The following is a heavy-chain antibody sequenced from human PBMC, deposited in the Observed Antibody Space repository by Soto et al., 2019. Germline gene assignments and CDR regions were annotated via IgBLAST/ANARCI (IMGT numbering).Heavy chain of an antibody. Sequence: GGSLRLSCAASGFTFSSYSMNWVRQAPGKGLEWVSSISSSSSYIYYADSVKGRFTISRDNAKNSLYLQMNSLRAEDTAVYYCAREGRAEYQPSFDPWGQGTLVTVSS. D-gene: IGHD2-2*01. CDR2: ISSSSSYI. CDR1: GFTFSSYS. V-gene: IGHV3-21*01. CDR3: AREGRAEYQPSFDP. J-gene: IGHJ5*02.